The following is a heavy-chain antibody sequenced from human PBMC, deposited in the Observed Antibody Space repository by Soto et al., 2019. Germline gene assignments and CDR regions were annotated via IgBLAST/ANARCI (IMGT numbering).Heavy chain of an antibody. CDR2: MNPNSGDT. J-gene: IGHJ6*03. CDR3: ARERGGATATLDYYNFYMDV. D-gene: IGHD5-12*01. Sequence: QVQLVQSGAEVKKPGASVTVSCKASGYRFSDYYLHWVRQAPGQGPEWMGWMNPNSGDTKYAQKFKGRVTMTRDTSVRTAFMERNWLKSDDTAVYYCARERGGATATLDYYNFYMDVWGIGTTVTVSS. V-gene: IGHV1-2*02. CDR1: GYRFSDYY.